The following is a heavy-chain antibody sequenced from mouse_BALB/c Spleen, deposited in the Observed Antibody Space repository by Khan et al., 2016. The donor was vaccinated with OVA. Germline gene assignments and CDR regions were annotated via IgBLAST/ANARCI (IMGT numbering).Heavy chain of an antibody. V-gene: IGHV1-77*01. J-gene: IGHJ3*01. CDR3: AREWAAWFPY. CDR2: IYPGSDNT. Sequence: VQLKQSGAELARPGTSVNLSCKASGYTFTDYYINWMRQRTGQGLEWIGEIYPGSDNTYYNEKFKGKATLTADKSSSTAYMQLSSLTSEDSAVYFCAREWAAWFPYWGQGTLVTVSA. CDR1: GYTFTDYY.